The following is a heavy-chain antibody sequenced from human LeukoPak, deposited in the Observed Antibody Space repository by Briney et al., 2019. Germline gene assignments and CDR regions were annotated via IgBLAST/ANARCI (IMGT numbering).Heavy chain of an antibody. CDR2: IGANGVST. Sequence: GGSLRLSCAASGFTFSSYAMSWVRQAPGKGLEWVSGIGANGVSTYYADSVKGRFAISRDNAKTSLYLQMNNLKGEDTAFYYCARGGNRGDYFDYWGQGALVTVSS. D-gene: IGHD2/OR15-2a*01. J-gene: IGHJ4*02. CDR1: GFTFSSYA. CDR3: ARGGNRGDYFDY. V-gene: IGHV3-23*01.